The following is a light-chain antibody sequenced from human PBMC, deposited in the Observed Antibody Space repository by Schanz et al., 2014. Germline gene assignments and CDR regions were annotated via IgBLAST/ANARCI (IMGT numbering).Light chain of an antibody. CDR2: SNY. CDR3: AAWDDSLNGQL. Sequence: QSVLTQPPSASGTPGQRVTISCSGGGSTFASNIVNWYQQLPGTAPKLLIYSNYLRPSGVPDRFSGSKSGTSASLAISGLQSEDETDYYCAAWDDSLNGQLFGGGTKLTVL. J-gene: IGLJ3*02. CDR1: GSTFASNI. V-gene: IGLV1-44*01.